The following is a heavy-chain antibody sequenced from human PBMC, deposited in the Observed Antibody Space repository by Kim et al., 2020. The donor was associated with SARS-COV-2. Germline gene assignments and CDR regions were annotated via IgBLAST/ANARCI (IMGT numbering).Heavy chain of an antibody. Sequence: ASVKVSCKASGYTFTSYGISWVRQAPGQGLEWMGWISAYNGNTNYAQKLQGRVTMTTDTSTSTAYMELRSLRSDDTAVYYCARYSARGVITPVLFDYWGQGTLVTVSS. CDR1: GYTFTSYG. CDR2: ISAYNGNT. D-gene: IGHD3-10*01. V-gene: IGHV1-18*01. CDR3: ARYSARGVITPVLFDY. J-gene: IGHJ4*02.